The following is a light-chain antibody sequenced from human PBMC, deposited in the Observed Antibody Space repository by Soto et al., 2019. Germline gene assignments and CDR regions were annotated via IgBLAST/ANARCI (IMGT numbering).Light chain of an antibody. CDR1: TGAVTSGHY. J-gene: IGLJ3*02. Sequence: QAVVTQEPSLTVSPGGTVTLTCGSSTGAVTSGHYPYWFQQKPGQAPGTLIYATSNKHSWTPARFSGSLLGGKAALTLSGAQPEDEAEFYCLLSYRGAWVFGGGTKLTVL. V-gene: IGLV7-46*01. CDR3: LLSYRGAWV. CDR2: ATS.